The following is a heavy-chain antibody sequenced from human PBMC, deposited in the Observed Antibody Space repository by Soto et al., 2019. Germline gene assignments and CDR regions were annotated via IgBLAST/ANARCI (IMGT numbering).Heavy chain of an antibody. V-gene: IGHV1-69*06. D-gene: IGHD1-26*01. CDR2: IIPIFGTA. CDR3: ARSHGSFRNWFDP. Sequence: GASVKVSCKASGGTFSSYAISWVRQAPGQGLEWMGGIIPIFGTANYAQKFQGRVTITADKSTSTAYMELSSLRSEDTAVYYCARSHGSFRNWFDPWGQGTLVTVSS. CDR1: GGTFSSYA. J-gene: IGHJ5*02.